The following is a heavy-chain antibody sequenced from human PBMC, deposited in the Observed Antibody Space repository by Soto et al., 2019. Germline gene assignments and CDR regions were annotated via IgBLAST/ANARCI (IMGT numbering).Heavy chain of an antibody. CDR2: IYHSGST. J-gene: IGHJ4*02. CDR3: ASRSTMVRGVPPPFDY. V-gene: IGHV4-4*02. Sequence: SETLSLTCTVSGGSISSSNWWSWVRQPPGKGLEWIGEIYHSGSTNYNPSLKSRVTISVDKSKNQFSLKLSSVTAADTAVYYCASRSTMVRGVPPPFDYWGQGTLVTVSS. CDR1: GGSISSSNW. D-gene: IGHD3-10*01.